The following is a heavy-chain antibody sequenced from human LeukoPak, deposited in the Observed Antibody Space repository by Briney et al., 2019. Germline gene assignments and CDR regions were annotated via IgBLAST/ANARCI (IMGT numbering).Heavy chain of an antibody. Sequence: ASVKVSCKASGYTFTSYYMHWVRQAPGQGLEWMGWINPNSGGTNYAQKFQGRVTMTRDTSISTAYMELSRLRSDDTAVYYCAQLPLYYYGSGSYYTDYWGQGTLVTVSS. CDR3: AQLPLYYYGSGSYYTDY. J-gene: IGHJ4*02. CDR1: GYTFTSYY. CDR2: INPNSGGT. D-gene: IGHD3-10*01. V-gene: IGHV1-2*02.